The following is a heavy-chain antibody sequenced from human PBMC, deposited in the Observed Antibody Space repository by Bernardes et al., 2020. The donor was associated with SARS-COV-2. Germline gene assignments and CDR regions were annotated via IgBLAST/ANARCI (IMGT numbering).Heavy chain of an antibody. D-gene: IGHD2-15*01. V-gene: IGHV1-18*04. CDR1: GYSFSNYD. J-gene: IGHJ4*02. CDR2: ISAHTGNT. CDR3: ARLGDSGGSSYFHVDF. Sequence: ASVKVSCKASGYSFSNYDINWVRQAPGLGLEWMGWISAHTGNTVYAQKFQGRVTMTKETSTSTAYMELRSLRSDDTALYYCARLGDSGGSSYFHVDFWGQGALVTVSS.